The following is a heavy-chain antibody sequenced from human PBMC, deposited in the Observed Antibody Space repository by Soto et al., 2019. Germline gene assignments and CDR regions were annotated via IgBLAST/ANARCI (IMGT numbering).Heavy chain of an antibody. Sequence: ASVKVSCKASGYTFTSYAMHWVRQAPGQRLEWMGWINAGNGNTKYSQKFQGRVTITRDTSASTAYMELSSLRSEDTAVYYCARDAVGRQQLAARSDLWGQGTLVTVSS. CDR3: ARDAVGRQQLAARSDL. V-gene: IGHV1-3*01. CDR2: INAGNGNT. D-gene: IGHD6-13*01. J-gene: IGHJ5*02. CDR1: GYTFTSYA.